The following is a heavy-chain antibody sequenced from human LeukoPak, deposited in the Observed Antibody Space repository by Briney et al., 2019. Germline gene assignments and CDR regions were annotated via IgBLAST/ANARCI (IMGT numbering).Heavy chain of an antibody. CDR1: GYTFTSYD. Sequence: GASVKVSFKASGYTFTSYDINWERQATGQGLEWMGWMNPNSGSTGYAQKFQGRVTMTRNTSISTAYMELSSLRSEDTAVYYCARGPAYYDFWSGYRYYYGMDVWGQGTTVTVSS. D-gene: IGHD3-3*01. CDR2: MNPNSGST. CDR3: ARGPAYYDFWSGYRYYYGMDV. J-gene: IGHJ6*02. V-gene: IGHV1-8*01.